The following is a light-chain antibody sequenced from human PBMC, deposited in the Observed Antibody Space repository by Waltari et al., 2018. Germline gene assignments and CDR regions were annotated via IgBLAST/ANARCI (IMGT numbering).Light chain of an antibody. V-gene: IGKV3-15*01. CDR3: QKYNNWPLT. CDR2: GAS. J-gene: IGKJ5*01. CDR1: QSVSRY. Sequence: EIVMTQSPSTLSVSPGARATLSCRASQSVSRYLAWYQQKPGQAPRLLIYGASTRATGIPARFSGSGCGTECTLTISSLQSEDFAVYYCQKYNNWPLTFGQGTRLEIK.